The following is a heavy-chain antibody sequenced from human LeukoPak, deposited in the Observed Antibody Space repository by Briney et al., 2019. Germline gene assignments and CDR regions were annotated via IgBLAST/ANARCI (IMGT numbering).Heavy chain of an antibody. J-gene: IGHJ4*02. CDR3: ARDYCSGGRCYSVDY. CDR2: ITSSSSSI. Sequence: GGSLRLSCAASGFTFSSYSLNWVRQAPGKGLEWVSYITSSSSSIYYADSVKGRFTISRDNAKNSLYLQMNSLRAEDTAMYYCARDYCSGGRCYSVDYWGQGTLVTVSS. CDR1: GFTFSSYS. V-gene: IGHV3-48*04. D-gene: IGHD2-15*01.